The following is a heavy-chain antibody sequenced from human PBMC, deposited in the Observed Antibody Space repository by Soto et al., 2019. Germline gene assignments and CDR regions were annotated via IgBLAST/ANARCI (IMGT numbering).Heavy chain of an antibody. CDR1: GNTFTSYD. V-gene: IGHV1-8*01. CDR2: MNPNSGNT. D-gene: IGHD3-16*01. Sequence: ASVKVSCKASGNTFTSYDINWVRQATGQGLEWMGWMNPNSGNTGHAQKFQGRVTMTRNTSISTAYMELSSLRSEDTAVYYCASLGRNLRGQGMDVWGQGTTVTVSS. J-gene: IGHJ6*02. CDR3: ASLGRNLRGQGMDV.